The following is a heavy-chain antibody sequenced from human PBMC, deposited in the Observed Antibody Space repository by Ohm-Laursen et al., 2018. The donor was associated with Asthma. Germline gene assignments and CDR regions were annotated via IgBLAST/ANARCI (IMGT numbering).Heavy chain of an antibody. V-gene: IGHV1-69*01. Sequence: SSVKVSCKASGYTFTGYYMHWVRQAPGQGLEWMGGIIPIFHTKKYGQKFQGRVTINADASTSTAYMELSTLRSEDTAVYYCAREGVLSYAFDIWGQGTMVTVSS. J-gene: IGHJ3*02. CDR1: GYTFTGYY. D-gene: IGHD1-26*01. CDR3: AREGVLSYAFDI. CDR2: IIPIFHTK.